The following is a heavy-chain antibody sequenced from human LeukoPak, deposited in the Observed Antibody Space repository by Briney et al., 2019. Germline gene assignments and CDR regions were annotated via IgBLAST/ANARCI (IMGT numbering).Heavy chain of an antibody. J-gene: IGHJ4*02. CDR3: ARDRYDFWSGYYTGEFDY. CDR1: GFTFSSYN. CDR2: ISSSSSYI. Sequence: GGSLRLSCAASGFTFSSYNMNWVRQAPGKGLEWVSSISSSSSYIYYADSVRGRFTISRDNAKNSLYLQMNSLRAEDTAVYYCARDRYDFWSGYYTGEFDYWGQGTLVTVSS. D-gene: IGHD3-3*01. V-gene: IGHV3-21*01.